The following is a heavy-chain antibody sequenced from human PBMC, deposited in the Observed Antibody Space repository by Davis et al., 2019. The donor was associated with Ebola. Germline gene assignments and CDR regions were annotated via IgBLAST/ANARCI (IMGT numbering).Heavy chain of an antibody. V-gene: IGHV3-72*01. CDR3: ARGGMTSVTPYYHGLDA. Sequence: GESLKISCVVSGFSLRPYAMNWVRQAPGKGLEWVGRSRHEAKSYTTEYAASVKGRFTISRDDSKNSVYLQMNSLKTEDTAVYYGARGGMTSVTPYYHGLDAWGQGTTVTVSS. CDR1: GFSLRPYA. D-gene: IGHD4-17*01. CDR2: SRHEAKSYTT. J-gene: IGHJ6*02.